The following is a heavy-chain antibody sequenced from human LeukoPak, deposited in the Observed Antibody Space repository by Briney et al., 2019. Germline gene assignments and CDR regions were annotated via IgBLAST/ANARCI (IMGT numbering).Heavy chain of an antibody. Sequence: PSETLSLTCAVYGGSFSGYYWSWIRQPPGKGLEWIGEINHSGSTNYNPSLKSRVTISVDTSKNQFSLKLSSVTDADTAVYYCARGRYYYDSSGFYPLLDYWGQGTLVTVSS. CDR1: GGSFSGYY. CDR3: ARGRYYYDSSGFYPLLDY. CDR2: INHSGST. J-gene: IGHJ4*02. V-gene: IGHV4-34*01. D-gene: IGHD3-22*01.